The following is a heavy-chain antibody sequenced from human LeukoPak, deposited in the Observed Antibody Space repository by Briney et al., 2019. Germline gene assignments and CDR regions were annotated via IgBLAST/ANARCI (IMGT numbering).Heavy chain of an antibody. J-gene: IGHJ4*02. D-gene: IGHD3-22*01. CDR2: IKSKTDGGST. CDR3: TTERYSYYYDSSGYYF. Sequence: GGSLRLSCAASGFTFTNAWMNWVRQAPGKGLEWLGRIKSKTDGGSTDYAAPVKGRFTISRDDSKNTLYLQMNSLKTEDTAVYYCTTERYSYYYDSSGYYFWGQGTLVTVSS. CDR1: GFTFTNAW. V-gene: IGHV3-15*01.